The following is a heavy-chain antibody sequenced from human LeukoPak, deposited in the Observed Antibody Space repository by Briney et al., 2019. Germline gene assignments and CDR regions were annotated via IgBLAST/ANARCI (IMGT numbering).Heavy chain of an antibody. D-gene: IGHD5-18*01. CDR3: ARAYVDTAMVLHVGATVDYYYYMDV. Sequence: SETLSLTCAVYGGSFSGYYWSWIRQPPGKGLEWNGEINHSGSTNYNPSLKSRVTISVDTSKNQFSLKLSSVTAADTAVYYCARAYVDTAMVLHVGATVDYYYYMDVWGKGTTVTVSS. J-gene: IGHJ6*03. CDR2: INHSGST. V-gene: IGHV4-34*01. CDR1: GGSFSGYY.